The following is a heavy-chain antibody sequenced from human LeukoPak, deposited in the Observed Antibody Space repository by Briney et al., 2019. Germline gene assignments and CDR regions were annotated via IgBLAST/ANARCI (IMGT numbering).Heavy chain of an antibody. CDR3: ARGYNWNDALFGY. J-gene: IGHJ4*02. V-gene: IGHV4-59*01. Sequence: SETLSLTCTVSGGSISSYYWSWIRQPPGKGLEWIGYIYYSGSTNYNPSLKSRVTISVDTSKNQFSLKLSSVTAADTAVYYCARGYNWNDALFGYWGQGTLVTVSS. CDR2: IYYSGST. D-gene: IGHD1-1*01. CDR1: GGSISSYY.